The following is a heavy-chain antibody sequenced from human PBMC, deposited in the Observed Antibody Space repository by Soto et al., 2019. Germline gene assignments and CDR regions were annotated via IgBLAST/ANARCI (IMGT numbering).Heavy chain of an antibody. J-gene: IGHJ4*02. CDR2: IRYDGSNK. V-gene: IGHV3-33*01. D-gene: IGHD2-2*01. CDR3: ARATGYCSSTSCSFFDY. CDR1: GFTFSTYG. Sequence: PGGSLRLSCAASGFTFSTYGMHWVRQAPGKGLEWVAVIRYDGSNKNYADSVKGRFTISRDNSKNTLYLQMNSLRAEDTAVYYCARATGYCSSTSCSFFDYWGQGTLVTVSS.